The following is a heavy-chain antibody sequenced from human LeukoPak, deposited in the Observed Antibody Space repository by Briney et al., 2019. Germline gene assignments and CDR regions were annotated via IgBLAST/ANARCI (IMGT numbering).Heavy chain of an antibody. D-gene: IGHD3-22*01. CDR3: ARDSMIVVALGVLDY. CDR1: GFTFSSYA. J-gene: IGHJ4*02. V-gene: IGHV3-30*01. CDR2: ISHDGSNK. Sequence: PGGSLGLSCAASGFTFSSYAMHWVRQAPGKGLEWVAVISHDGSNKYYADSVKGRFTISRDNSKNTLYLQMNSLRAEDTAVYYCARDSMIVVALGVLDYWGQGTLVTVSS.